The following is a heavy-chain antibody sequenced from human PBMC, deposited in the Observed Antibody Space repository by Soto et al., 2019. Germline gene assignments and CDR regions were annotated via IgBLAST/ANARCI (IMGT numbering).Heavy chain of an antibody. D-gene: IGHD2-15*01. V-gene: IGHV3-53*01. CDR3: ARDLGPGVDYYYGMDV. CDR1: GFTVISNY. CDR2: IYSGGST. Sequence: HPWGSLRLSCAASGFTVISNYIICFRHSPLKGLEWVSVIYSGGSTYYADSVKGRFTISRDNSKNTLYLQMNSLRAEDTAVYYCARDLGPGVDYYYGMDVWGQGTTVTVSS. J-gene: IGHJ6*02.